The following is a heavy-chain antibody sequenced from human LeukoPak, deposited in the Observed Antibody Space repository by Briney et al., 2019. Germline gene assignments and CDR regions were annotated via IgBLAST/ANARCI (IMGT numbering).Heavy chain of an antibody. V-gene: IGHV1-18*01. CDR2: VGGHNGNK. D-gene: IGHD3-3*01. J-gene: IGHJ3*02. Sequence: ASVKVSCKDSGYTFTNSGINWMRQAPGQGLEWVGWVGGHNGNKNYAHKLQGRVTMTTDTSKSTAYMELRSLRSDDTAVYYCARDTSYDFWSDPTELFDIWGQGTMVTGSS. CDR3: ARDTSYDFWSDPTELFDI. CDR1: GYTFTNSG.